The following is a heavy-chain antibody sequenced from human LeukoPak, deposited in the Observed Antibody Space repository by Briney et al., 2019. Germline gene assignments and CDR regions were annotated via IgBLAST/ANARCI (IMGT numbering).Heavy chain of an antibody. J-gene: IGHJ6*04. CDR1: GFTFSSYS. CDR3: AELGITMIGGV. V-gene: IGHV3-21*01. CDR2: ISTSSIYI. D-gene: IGHD3-10*02. Sequence: GGSLRLSCAASGFTSGFTFSSYSMNWVRQAPGKGLEWVSSISTSSIYIYYADSVEGRFTISRENAKNSLYLQMNSLRAEDTAVYYCAELGITMIGGVWGKGTTVTISS.